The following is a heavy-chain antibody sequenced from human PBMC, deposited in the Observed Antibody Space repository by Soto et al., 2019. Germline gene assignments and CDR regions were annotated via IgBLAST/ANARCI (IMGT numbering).Heavy chain of an antibody. J-gene: IGHJ3*01. D-gene: IGHD2-15*01. V-gene: IGHV1-2*04. CDR2: INPNSGGT. Sequence: ASVKVSCKASGYTFTGYYMHWVRQAPGQGLEWMGWINPNSGGTNYAQKFQGWVTMTRDTSISTAYMELSRLRSDDTAVYYCARELYCSGGSCYSFSFWGQGTMVPVAS. CDR1: GYTFTGYY. CDR3: ARELYCSGGSCYSFSF.